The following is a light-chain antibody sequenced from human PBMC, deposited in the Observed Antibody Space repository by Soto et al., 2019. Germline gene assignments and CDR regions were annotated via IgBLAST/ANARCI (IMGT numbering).Light chain of an antibody. CDR1: QTISSY. J-gene: IGKJ2*01. CDR3: QQYNGFSHT. Sequence: DLQMNPSPSSLSAFVGERGNVTCRASQTISSYVNWYQQKPGKAPKLLIYDASILQSGVPPRFSGSGSGAEFTLTISSLQPDDSATYHCQQYNGFSHTFGQGTKVDIK. CDR2: DAS. V-gene: IGKV1-5*01.